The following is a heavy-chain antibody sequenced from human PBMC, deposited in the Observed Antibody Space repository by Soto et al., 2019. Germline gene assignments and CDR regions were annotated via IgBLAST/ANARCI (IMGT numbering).Heavy chain of an antibody. J-gene: IGHJ3*02. CDR1: GYTLTELS. CDR3: ANHYAPPGAFDI. Sequence: ASVKVSCKVSGYTLTELSMHWVRQAPGKGLEWMGGFDPEDGETIYAQKFQGRVTMTEDTSTDTAYMELSSLRSEDTAVYYCANHYAPPGAFDIWGQGTMVTVSS. D-gene: IGHD2-2*01. V-gene: IGHV1-24*01. CDR2: FDPEDGET.